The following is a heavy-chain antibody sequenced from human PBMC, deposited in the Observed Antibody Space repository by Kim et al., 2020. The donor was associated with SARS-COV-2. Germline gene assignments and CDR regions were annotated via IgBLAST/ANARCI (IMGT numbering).Heavy chain of an antibody. Sequence: SETLSLTCAVYGGSFSGYYWSWIRQPPGKGLEWIGEINHSGSTNYNPSLKSRVTISVDTSKNQFSLKLSSVTAADTAVYYCARIAAMVGGNWFDPWGQGTLVTVSS. CDR3: ARIAAMVGGNWFDP. D-gene: IGHD5-18*01. CDR2: INHSGST. CDR1: GGSFSGYY. V-gene: IGHV4-34*01. J-gene: IGHJ5*02.